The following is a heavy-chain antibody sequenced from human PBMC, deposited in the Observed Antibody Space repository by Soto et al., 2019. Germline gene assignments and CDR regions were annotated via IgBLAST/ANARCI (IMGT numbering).Heavy chain of an antibody. Sequence: QVQLVQSGAEVKKPGASVKVSCKASGYTFTSYDINWVRQATGQGLEWMGWMNPNSANTGYAQKFQGRVTMTRNTSISTAYMELSSLRSEDTAVYYCAQARIAVAGTGFDYWGQGTLVTVSS. J-gene: IGHJ4*02. D-gene: IGHD6-19*01. CDR1: GYTFTSYD. V-gene: IGHV1-8*01. CDR3: AQARIAVAGTGFDY. CDR2: MNPNSANT.